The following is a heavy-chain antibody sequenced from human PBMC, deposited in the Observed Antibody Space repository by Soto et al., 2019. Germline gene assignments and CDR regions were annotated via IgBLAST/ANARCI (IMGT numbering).Heavy chain of an antibody. D-gene: IGHD6-13*01. CDR3: AGGTGIAGGGATYSYHMDV. J-gene: IGHJ6*03. V-gene: IGHV4-59*01. Sequence: SETLSLTCTVSGGSISSYYWSWIRQPPGKGLEWIGYIYYSGSTNYNPSLKSRVTISVDTSKNQFSLKLSSVTAADTAVYYCAGGTGIAGGGATYSYHMDVWGKGTTVTVSS. CDR2: IYYSGST. CDR1: GGSISSYY.